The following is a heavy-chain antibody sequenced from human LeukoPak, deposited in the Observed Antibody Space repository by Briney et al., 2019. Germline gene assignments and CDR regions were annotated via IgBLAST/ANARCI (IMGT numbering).Heavy chain of an antibody. CDR1: GGTFSSYA. D-gene: IGHD3-22*01. CDR2: IIPIFGTA. J-gene: IGHJ4*02. Sequence: GSSVKVSCKASGGTFSSYAISWVRQAPGQGLEWMGGIIPIFGTANYAQKFQGRVTITADESTSTAYMELSSLRSEDTAVYYCARDSYYYDSSGSHSGYWGQGTLVTVSS. CDR3: ARDSYYYDSSGSHSGY. V-gene: IGHV1-69*01.